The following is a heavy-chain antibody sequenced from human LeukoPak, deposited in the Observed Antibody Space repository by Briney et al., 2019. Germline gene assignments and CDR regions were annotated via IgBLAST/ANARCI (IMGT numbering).Heavy chain of an antibody. CDR3: ARGSQGYDFWSGYYTNHIFDY. Sequence: ASVKVSCKASGYTFTSYDINWVRQATGQGLEWTGWMNPNSGNTGYAQKFQGRVTMTRNTSISTAYMELSSLRSEDTAVYYCARGSQGYDFWSGYYTNHIFDYWGQGTLVTVSS. J-gene: IGHJ4*02. D-gene: IGHD3-3*01. V-gene: IGHV1-8*01. CDR1: GYTFTSYD. CDR2: MNPNSGNT.